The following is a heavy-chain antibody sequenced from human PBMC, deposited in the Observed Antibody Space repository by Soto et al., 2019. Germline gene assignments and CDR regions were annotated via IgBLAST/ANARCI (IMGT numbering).Heavy chain of an antibody. V-gene: IGHV3-21*01. CDR3: ARDPHYYDSSGYYAWFDP. CDR1: GFTFSSYS. Sequence: PGGSLRLSCAASGFTFSSYSMNWVRQAPGKGLEWVSSISSSSSYIYYADSVKGRFTISRDNAKNSLYLQMNSLRAEDTAVYYCARDPHYYDSSGYYAWFDPWGQGTLVTVSS. J-gene: IGHJ5*02. CDR2: ISSSSSYI. D-gene: IGHD3-22*01.